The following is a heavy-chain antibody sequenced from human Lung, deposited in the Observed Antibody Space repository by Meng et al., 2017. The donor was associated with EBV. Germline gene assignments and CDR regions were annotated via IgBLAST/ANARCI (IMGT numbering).Heavy chain of an antibody. CDR3: ACSPDHDYVWGSFRSFDY. Sequence: QVHVQQWGAGLLKPSETLSLTCGVYAGSFSGYYWTWIRQPPGKGLEWIGEINHSGSTKYSPSLKSRVTISVDTSKNQFSLKLSSVTAADTAVYYCACSPDHDYVWGSFRSFDYWGQGTLVTVSS. D-gene: IGHD3-16*02. CDR2: INHSGST. V-gene: IGHV4-34*01. CDR1: AGSFSGYY. J-gene: IGHJ4*02.